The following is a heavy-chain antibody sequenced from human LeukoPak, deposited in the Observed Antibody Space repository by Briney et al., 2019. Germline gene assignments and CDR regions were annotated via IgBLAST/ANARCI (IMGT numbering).Heavy chain of an antibody. CDR2: ISGSGGST. V-gene: IGHV3-23*01. D-gene: IGHD6-19*01. J-gene: IGHJ4*02. Sequence: GGSLRLSCAASGFTFSSYAMSWVRQAPGKGLEWVSAISGSGGSTYYADSVKGRFTISRDNSKNTLYLQMNSLRAEDTTVYYCAKSAYNAVAGAYFDYWAQGTLVTVSS. CDR3: AKSAYNAVAGAYFDY. CDR1: GFTFSSYA.